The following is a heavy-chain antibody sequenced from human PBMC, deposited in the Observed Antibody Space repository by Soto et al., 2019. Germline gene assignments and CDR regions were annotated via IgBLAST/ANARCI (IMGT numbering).Heavy chain of an antibody. CDR3: ASGTFNDISFDS. D-gene: IGHD2-21*01. Sequence: QVQLQESGPGLVKPSQTLTLICSVSGGSIDTGGIYWSWARQLPGKGLQWIGYIYYTGAAYYNPALKSRVVISLDTSANQFSLSLTSLTAADTAVYYCASGTFNDISFDSWGQGRLVTVSS. CDR1: GGSIDTGGIY. CDR2: IYYTGAA. J-gene: IGHJ4*02. V-gene: IGHV4-31*03.